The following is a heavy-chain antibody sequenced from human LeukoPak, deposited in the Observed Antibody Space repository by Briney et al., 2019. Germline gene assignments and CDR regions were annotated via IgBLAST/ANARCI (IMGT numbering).Heavy chain of an antibody. Sequence: GSLRLSCAASGFTFSSYWMSWVRQPPGKGLEWIGEINHSGSTNYNPSLKSRVTISVDTSKNQFSLKLSSVTAADTAVYYCARVVEMAFDYWGQGTLVTVSS. V-gene: IGHV4-34*01. J-gene: IGHJ4*02. D-gene: IGHD5-24*01. CDR1: GFTFSSYW. CDR2: INHSGST. CDR3: ARVVEMAFDY.